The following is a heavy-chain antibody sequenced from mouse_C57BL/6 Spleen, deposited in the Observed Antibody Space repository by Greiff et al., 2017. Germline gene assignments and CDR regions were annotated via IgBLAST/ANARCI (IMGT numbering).Heavy chain of an antibody. CDR2: IYPGDGDT. CDR1: GYAFSSSW. V-gene: IGHV1-82*01. Sequence: VQRVESGPELVKPGASVKISCKASGYAFSSSWMNWVKQRPGKGLEWLGRIYPGDGDTNYNGKFKGKATLTADKSSSTAYMQLSSLTAEDSAVYFCARSGRGNYFDYWGQGTTLTVSS. D-gene: IGHD4-1*01. CDR3: ARSGRGNYFDY. J-gene: IGHJ2*01.